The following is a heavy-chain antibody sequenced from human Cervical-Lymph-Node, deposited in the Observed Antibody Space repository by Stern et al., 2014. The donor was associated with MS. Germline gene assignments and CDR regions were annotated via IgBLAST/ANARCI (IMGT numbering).Heavy chain of an antibody. D-gene: IGHD4-17*01. CDR2: ISYSGSN. J-gene: IGHJ4*02. Sequence: QLVESGPGLVKPSETLSLTCTVSGGSISSSSYYWGWIRQPPGKGLEWIGSISYSGSNYYNPSLKIRVTLSVDTAKNQVSLKRSFGPAADTAVYYCARNDYGDYPSPYYWGQGTLVTVSS. CDR3: ARNDYGDYPSPYY. V-gene: IGHV4-39*01. CDR1: GGSISSSSYY.